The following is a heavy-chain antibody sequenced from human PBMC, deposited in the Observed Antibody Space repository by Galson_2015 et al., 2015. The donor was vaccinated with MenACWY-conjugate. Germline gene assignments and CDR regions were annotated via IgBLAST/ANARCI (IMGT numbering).Heavy chain of an antibody. D-gene: IGHD3-22*01. CDR1: GFTFSSYG. Sequence: SLRLSCAASGFTFSSYGMHWVRQAPGEGLEWVAVISYDGSNKYYADSVKGRFTISRDNSKNTLYLQMNSLRAEDTAVYYCAKDPAPHYYDSSGYPYYYYYGMDVWGQGTTVTVSS. CDR2: ISYDGSNK. V-gene: IGHV3-30*18. J-gene: IGHJ6*02. CDR3: AKDPAPHYYDSSGYPYYYYYGMDV.